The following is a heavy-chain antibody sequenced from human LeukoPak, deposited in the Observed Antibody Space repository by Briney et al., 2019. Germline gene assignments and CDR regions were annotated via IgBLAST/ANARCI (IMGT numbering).Heavy chain of an antibody. Sequence: GGSLRLSCAASGFTFASYAMSWVRQDPRKGLVWVSRINGDGRNINYADSVRGRFTISRDNAKNTLYLQMNTLRVEDTAVYYCTRDLMDYDVSTGLHHYYMDVWGQGTTVTVSS. CDR1: GFTFASYA. CDR3: TRDLMDYDVSTGLHHYYMDV. CDR2: INGDGRNI. V-gene: IGHV3-74*01. J-gene: IGHJ6*02. D-gene: IGHD3-9*01.